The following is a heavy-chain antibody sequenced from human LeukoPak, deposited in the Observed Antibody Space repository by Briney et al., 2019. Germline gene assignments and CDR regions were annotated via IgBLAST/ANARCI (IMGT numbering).Heavy chain of an antibody. V-gene: IGHV3-64*02. CDR3: ARSNNIVGATYFDY. J-gene: IGHJ4*02. CDR2: ISSDGGST. D-gene: IGHD1-26*01. CDR1: GFTFSTYA. Sequence: GGSLRLSCAASGFTFSTYAMHWVRQAPGKGLEYISSISSDGGSTYYADSVKGRFTISRDDSKNTLYLQMGRLRAENMAVYYCARSNNIVGATYFDYWGQGTLVTVSS.